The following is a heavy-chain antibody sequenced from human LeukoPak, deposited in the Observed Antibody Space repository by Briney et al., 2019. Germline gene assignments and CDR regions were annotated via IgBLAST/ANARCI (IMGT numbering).Heavy chain of an antibody. CDR2: IYPGDSDT. V-gene: IGHV5-51*01. Sequence: GESLKISCKGSGYNFTSYWIGWVRQMPGKGLEGMGIIYPGDSDTRYSPSFQGQVTISADKSINTAYLQWSSLKASDIAMYNCARQRDHGYSYGNRYFDYWGQGTLVTVSS. D-gene: IGHD5-18*01. CDR3: ARQRDHGYSYGNRYFDY. J-gene: IGHJ4*02. CDR1: GYNFTSYW.